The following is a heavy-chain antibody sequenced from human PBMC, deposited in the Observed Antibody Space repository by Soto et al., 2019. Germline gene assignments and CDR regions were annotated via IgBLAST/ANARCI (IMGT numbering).Heavy chain of an antibody. V-gene: IGHV1-2*02. CDR2: INPNSGGT. D-gene: IGHD3-10*01. CDR1: GYTFTGYY. J-gene: IGHJ6*02. Sequence: ASVKVSCKASGYTFTGYYMHWVRKAPGQGLEWMGWINPNSGGTNYAQKFQGRVTMTRDTSNGTAYMELARLRSDDTAVYYCAREQPDYGSGSHTAYYYGIDVWG. CDR3: AREQPDYGSGSHTAYYYGIDV.